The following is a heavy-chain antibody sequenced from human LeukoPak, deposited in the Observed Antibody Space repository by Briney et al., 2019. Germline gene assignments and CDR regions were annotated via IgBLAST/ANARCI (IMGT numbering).Heavy chain of an antibody. CDR1: RGTFSSYA. V-gene: IGHV1-69*04. J-gene: IGHJ4*02. CDR3: AMGNPLGY. CDR2: IIPILGIA. D-gene: IGHD1-26*01. Sequence: SVKVSCKASRGTFSSYAISWVRQAPGQGLEWMGRIIPILGIANYAQKFQGRVTITADKSTSTAYMELSSLRSEDTAVYYCAMGNPLGYWGQGTLVTVSS.